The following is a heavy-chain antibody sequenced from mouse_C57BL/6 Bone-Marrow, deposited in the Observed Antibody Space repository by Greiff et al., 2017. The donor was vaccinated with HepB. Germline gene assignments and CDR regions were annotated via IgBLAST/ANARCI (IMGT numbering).Heavy chain of an antibody. D-gene: IGHD4-1*01. Sequence: VQLKESGGGLVQPGGSMKLSCVASGFTFSNYWMNWVRQSPEKGLEWVAQIRLKSDNYATHYAESVKGRLPISRDDSKSSVYLQLNNLRAEDTGIYYSTNWDPHAFDYWGQGTTLTVSS. CDR3: TNWDPHAFDY. CDR1: GFTFSNYW. J-gene: IGHJ2*01. V-gene: IGHV6-3*01. CDR2: IRLKSDNYAT.